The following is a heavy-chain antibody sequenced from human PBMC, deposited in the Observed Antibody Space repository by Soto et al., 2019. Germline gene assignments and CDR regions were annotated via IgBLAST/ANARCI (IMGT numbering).Heavy chain of an antibody. CDR2: IDPSDSYT. J-gene: IGHJ6*02. Sequence: PGESLKISCKGSGYSFTIYWISWVRQMPGKGLEWMGRIDPSDSYTNYSPSFQGHVTISADKSISTAYLQWSSLKASDTAMYYCARLPDVDTAMQPDYYGMDVWGQGTTVTVSS. CDR1: GYSFTIYW. D-gene: IGHD5-18*01. CDR3: ARLPDVDTAMQPDYYGMDV. V-gene: IGHV5-10-1*01.